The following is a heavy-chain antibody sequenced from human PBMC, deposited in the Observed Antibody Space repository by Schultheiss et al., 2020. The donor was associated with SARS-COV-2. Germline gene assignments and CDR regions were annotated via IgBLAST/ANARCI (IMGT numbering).Heavy chain of an antibody. Sequence: SVKVSCKASRGTFSSYAISWVRQAPGQGLEWMGGIIPIFGTANYAQKFQGRVTITADESTSTAYMELRSLRSDDAAVYYCARDRPATARPPVDYWGQGTLVTVSS. CDR3: ARDRPATARPPVDY. CDR1: RGTFSSYA. D-gene: IGHD2-2*01. CDR2: IIPIFGTA. J-gene: IGHJ4*02. V-gene: IGHV1-69*13.